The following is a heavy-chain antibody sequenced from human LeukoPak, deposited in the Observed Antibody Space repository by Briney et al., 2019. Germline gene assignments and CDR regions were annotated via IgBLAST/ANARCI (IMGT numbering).Heavy chain of an antibody. CDR2: IYYSGST. V-gene: IGHV4-59*12. Sequence: SETLSLTCTVSGGSISSYYWSWIRQPPGKGLEWIGYIYYSGSTNYNPSLKSRVTMSVDTSKNQFSLNLRSVTAADTAVYYCARDSGTTGEVKFDPWGQGTLVTVSS. D-gene: IGHD3-10*01. CDR1: GGSISSYY. J-gene: IGHJ5*02. CDR3: ARDSGTTGEVKFDP.